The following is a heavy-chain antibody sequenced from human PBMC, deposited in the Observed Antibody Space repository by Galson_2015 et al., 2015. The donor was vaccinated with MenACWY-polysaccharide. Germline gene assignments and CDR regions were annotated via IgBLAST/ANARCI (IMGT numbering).Heavy chain of an antibody. CDR3: ARGHTTNWDESLDV. CDR1: GFTFSSYS. CDR2: ISSSSGTI. Sequence: SLRLSCAASGFTFSSYSMNWVRQAPGKGLEWVSYISSSSGTIYYADSVEGRFTISRDNAKNSLYLQLNSLRVDDTAVYYCARGHTTNWDESLDVWGQGATVTVCS. J-gene: IGHJ6*02. V-gene: IGHV3-48*01. D-gene: IGHD1-1*01.